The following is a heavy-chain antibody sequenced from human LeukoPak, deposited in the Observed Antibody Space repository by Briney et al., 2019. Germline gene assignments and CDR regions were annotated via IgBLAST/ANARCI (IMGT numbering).Heavy chain of an antibody. J-gene: IGHJ4*02. V-gene: IGHV4-30-2*01. CDR3: ALQLVGLTNLSDY. CDR1: GGSISSGGYY. Sequence: PSQTLSLTCTVSGGSISSGGYYWSWIRQPPGKGLEWIGEINHSGSTNYNPSLKSRVTISVDTSKNQFSLKLSSVTAADTAVYYCALQLVGLTNLSDYWGQGTLVTVSS. CDR2: INHSGST. D-gene: IGHD6-13*01.